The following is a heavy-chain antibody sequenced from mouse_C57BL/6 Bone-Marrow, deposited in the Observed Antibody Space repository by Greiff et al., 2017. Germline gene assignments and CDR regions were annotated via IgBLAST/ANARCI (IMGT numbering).Heavy chain of an antibody. CDR3: ARERLDYGKDFDY. V-gene: IGHV5-4*01. J-gene: IGHJ2*01. CDR1: GFTFSSYA. D-gene: IGHD1-1*01. CDR2: ISDGGSYT. Sequence: EVQLVESGGGLVKPGGSLKLSCAASGFTFSSYAMSWVRQTPEKRLEWVATISDGGSYTYYPDNVKGRFTITRDNAKNNLYLQMSHLKSEDTAMDYCARERLDYGKDFDYWGQGTTLTVSS.